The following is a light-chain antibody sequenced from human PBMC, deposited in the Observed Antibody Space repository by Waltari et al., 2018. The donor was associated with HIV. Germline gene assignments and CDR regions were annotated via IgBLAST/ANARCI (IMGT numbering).Light chain of an antibody. CDR1: QSILNGSNNKNY. CDR3: QQYYKTMA. Sequence: DIVMTQSPVSLAVSPGERATINCKSSQSILNGSNNKNYLAWYQQKPGQPPKLLIYWASTRDSGVPDRFSGSGSGTDFTLTISNLQAEDAAVYYCQQYYKTMAFGQGTTVEI. CDR2: WAS. J-gene: IGKJ1*01. V-gene: IGKV4-1*01.